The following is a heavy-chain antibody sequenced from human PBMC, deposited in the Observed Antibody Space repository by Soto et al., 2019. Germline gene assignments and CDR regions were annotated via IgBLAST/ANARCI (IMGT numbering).Heavy chain of an antibody. CDR2: IIPILGIA. Sequence: GASVKVSCKASGGTFSSYTISWVRQAPGQGLEWMGRIIPILGIANYAQKFQGRVTITADKSTSTAYMELSSLRSEDTAVYYCARDRANIVVVPAAPRGWFDPWGQGTLVTVSS. D-gene: IGHD2-2*01. J-gene: IGHJ5*02. V-gene: IGHV1-69*04. CDR3: ARDRANIVVVPAAPRGWFDP. CDR1: GGTFSSYT.